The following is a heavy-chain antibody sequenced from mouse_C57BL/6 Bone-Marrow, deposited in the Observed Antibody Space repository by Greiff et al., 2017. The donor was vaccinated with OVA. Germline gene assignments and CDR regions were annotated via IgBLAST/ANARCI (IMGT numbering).Heavy chain of an antibody. CDR2: ISYDGSN. CDR1: GYSITSGYY. D-gene: IGHD6-1*01. J-gene: IGHJ4*01. CDR3: AREPHYYAMDY. V-gene: IGHV3-6*01. Sequence: EVQVVESGPGLVKPSQSLSLTCSVTGYSITSGYYWNWIRQFPGNKLEWMGYISYDGSNNYNPSLKNRISITRDTSKNQFFLKLNSVTTEDTATYYCAREPHYYAMDYWGQGTSVTVSS.